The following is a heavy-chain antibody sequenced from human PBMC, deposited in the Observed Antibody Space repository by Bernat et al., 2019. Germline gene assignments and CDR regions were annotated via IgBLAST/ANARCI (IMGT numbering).Heavy chain of an antibody. CDR3: AGDSHVRPVRGGGFDY. Sequence: EVQLVESGGGLVQPGGSLRLSCAASGFTFSSYEMNWVRQAPGKGLEWVSYISSSGSTIYYADSVKGRFTISRDNAKNSLYLQMNSLRAGDTAVYYCAGDSHVRPVRGGGFDYWGQGTLVTVSS. J-gene: IGHJ4*02. CDR1: GFTFSSYE. V-gene: IGHV3-48*03. CDR2: ISSSGSTI. D-gene: IGHD3-10*01.